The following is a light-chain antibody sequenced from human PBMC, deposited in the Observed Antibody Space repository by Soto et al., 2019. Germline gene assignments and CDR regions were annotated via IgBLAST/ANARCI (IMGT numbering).Light chain of an antibody. CDR3: SSYTSSSTLGV. Sequence: QSALTQPASVSGSPGQSITISCTGTSSDVGGYNYVSWYQQHPGKAPKRMIYEVSNRPSGVSNRFSGSKSGNTASLPISGLQAEDEADYYCSSYTSSSTLGVFGRGTKLTVL. CDR2: EVS. CDR1: SSDVGGYNY. V-gene: IGLV2-14*01. J-gene: IGLJ2*01.